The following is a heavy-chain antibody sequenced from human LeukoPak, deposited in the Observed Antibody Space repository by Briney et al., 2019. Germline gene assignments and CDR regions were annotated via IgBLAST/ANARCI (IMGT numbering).Heavy chain of an antibody. D-gene: IGHD6-13*01. CDR1: GGSISSGDYY. J-gene: IGHJ4*02. V-gene: IGHV4-30-4*01. Sequence: SETLSLTCTVSGGSISSGDYYWSWIRQPPGKGLEWIGYIYYSGSTYYNPSLESRVTISVDTSKNQFSLKLSSVTAADTAVYYCARDRPIAAAGSTIDYWGQGTLVTVSS. CDR3: ARDRPIAAAGSTIDY. CDR2: IYYSGST.